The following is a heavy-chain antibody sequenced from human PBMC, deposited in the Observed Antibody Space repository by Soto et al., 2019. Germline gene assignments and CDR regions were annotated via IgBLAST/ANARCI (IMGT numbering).Heavy chain of an antibody. CDR2: ISWDGGST. D-gene: IGHD5-12*01. J-gene: IGHJ6*02. Sequence: HPGGSLRLSCAASGFTFDDYAMHWVRQAPGKGLEWVSLISWDGGSTYYADSVKGRFTISRDNSKNSLYLQMNSLRAEDTALYYCAKARAYGMATIKTDYYYGMDVWGQGTTVTVSS. CDR1: GFTFDDYA. V-gene: IGHV3-43D*04. CDR3: AKARAYGMATIKTDYYYGMDV.